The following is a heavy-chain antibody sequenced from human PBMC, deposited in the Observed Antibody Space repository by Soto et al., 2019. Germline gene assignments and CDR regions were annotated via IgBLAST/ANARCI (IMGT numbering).Heavy chain of an antibody. CDR3: ARHSSSWYHDAFDI. Sequence: QVQLQESGPGLVKPSETLSLTCTVSGGSISSYYWSWIRQPPGKGLEWIGYIYYSGSTNYNPSLKSRVPXXVXTXXNQFSLKLSSVTAADTAVYYCARHSSSWYHDAFDIWGQGTMVTVSS. D-gene: IGHD6-13*01. CDR2: IYYSGST. J-gene: IGHJ3*02. V-gene: IGHV4-59*08. CDR1: GGSISSYY.